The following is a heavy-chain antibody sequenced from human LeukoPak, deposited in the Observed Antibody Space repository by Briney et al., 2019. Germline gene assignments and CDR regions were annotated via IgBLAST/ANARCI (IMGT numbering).Heavy chain of an antibody. CDR2: IYYSGST. CDR1: GGSFSSGSYY. J-gene: IGHJ4*02. D-gene: IGHD1-26*01. CDR3: ARDRYSGSYWFDY. Sequence: SETLSLTCTVSGGSFSSGSYYWSWIRQPPGKGLEWIGYIYYSGSTNYNPSLKSRVTISVDTSKNQFSLKLSSVTAADTAVYYCARDRYSGSYWFDYWGQGTLVTVSS. V-gene: IGHV4-61*01.